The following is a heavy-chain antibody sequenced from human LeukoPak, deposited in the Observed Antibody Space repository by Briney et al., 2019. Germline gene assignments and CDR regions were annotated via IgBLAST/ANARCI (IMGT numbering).Heavy chain of an antibody. CDR3: AKAPVTTCSGAYCYPFDY. CDR2: MSSSDDGR. D-gene: IGHD2-15*01. J-gene: IGHJ4*02. Sequence: GGSLRLSCATSGFSFSSYAMSWVRQAPGKGLEWVSAMSSSDDGRYYAASVRGRFTISRDTSRSTLYLQMNSLRAEDAAVYYCAKAPVTTCSGAYCYPFDYWGQGTLVTVSS. CDR1: GFSFSSYA. V-gene: IGHV3-23*01.